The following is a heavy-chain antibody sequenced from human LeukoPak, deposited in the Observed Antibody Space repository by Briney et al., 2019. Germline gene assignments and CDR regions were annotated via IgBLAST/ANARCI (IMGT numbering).Heavy chain of an antibody. CDR1: GGSISSYY. V-gene: IGHV4-59*12. CDR2: NSGST. D-gene: IGHD2-21*01. CDR3: AKSNGCGLVDI. J-gene: IGHJ3*02. Sequence: PSETLSLTCTVSGGSISSYYWSWIRQPPGKVLEWIGYNSGSTTYNPSLKSRVTISLDTSRNQFSLKLNSVTAADTAVYYCAKSNGCGLVDIWGQGTMVTVSS.